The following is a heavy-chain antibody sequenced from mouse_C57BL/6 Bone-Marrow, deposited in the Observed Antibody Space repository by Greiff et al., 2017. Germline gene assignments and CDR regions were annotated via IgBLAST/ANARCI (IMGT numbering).Heavy chain of an antibody. V-gene: IGHV1-64*01. Sequence: QVQLQQPGAELVKPGASVKLSCKASGYTFTSYWMHWVKQRPGQGLEWIGKIHPNSGSTNYNEKFKSKATLNVDKSSSTAYMQLSSLPSEVTAVYSCANACGRRNYWGQGTTLTVSS. CDR1: GYTFTSYW. CDR2: IHPNSGST. J-gene: IGHJ2*01. CDR3: ANACGRRNY. D-gene: IGHD3-1*01.